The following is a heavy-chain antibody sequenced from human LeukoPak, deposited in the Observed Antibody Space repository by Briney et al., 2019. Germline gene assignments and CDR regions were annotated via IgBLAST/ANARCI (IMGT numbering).Heavy chain of an antibody. CDR1: GFTLSSLA. CDR2: SGPRSGTK. Sequence: GGSLRLSCAASGFTLSSLAMHWVRQAPGKGLEWVSSSGPRSGTKYYADSVMGPFTISRDSAVNSGSLHINSLRAQDTGVYYCFLQMRYGELSVPDFRVQGSLVTVSS. CDR3: FLQMRYGELSVPDF. V-gene: IGHV3-21*01. J-gene: IGHJ4*02. D-gene: IGHD3-10*01.